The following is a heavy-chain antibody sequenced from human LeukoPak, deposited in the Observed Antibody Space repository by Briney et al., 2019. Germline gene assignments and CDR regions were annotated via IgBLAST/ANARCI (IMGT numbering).Heavy chain of an antibody. Sequence: RASVKVSCKASGYTFTGYSMDCVRQAPGQGLEWMGWINPNSGGTNYAQDFHGRVTMTRDTSISTAYMELSRLRSDDTAVYYCARAGDSGNCAWGRGTLVTVSS. D-gene: IGHD1-26*01. CDR1: GYTFTGYS. J-gene: IGHJ5*02. V-gene: IGHV1-2*02. CDR2: INPNSGGT. CDR3: ARAGDSGNCA.